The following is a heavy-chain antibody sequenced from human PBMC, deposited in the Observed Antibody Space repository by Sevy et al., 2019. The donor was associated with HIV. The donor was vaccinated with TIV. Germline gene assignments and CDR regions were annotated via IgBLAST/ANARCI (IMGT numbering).Heavy chain of an antibody. CDR2: ISGSGGST. V-gene: IGHV3-23*01. J-gene: IGHJ4*02. CDR3: AKRRGPYYDSSGYYFY. CDR1: GFTFSSYA. Sequence: GGSLRLSCAASGFTFSSYAMSWVRQAPGKGLEWVSAISGSGGSTYYADSVKGRFTISRDKSKNTLYLQMNSLRAEDTAVYYCAKRRGPYYDSSGYYFYWGQGTLVTVSS. D-gene: IGHD3-22*01.